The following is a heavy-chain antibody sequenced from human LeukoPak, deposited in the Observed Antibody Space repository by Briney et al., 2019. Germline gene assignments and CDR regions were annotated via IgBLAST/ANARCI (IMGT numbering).Heavy chain of an antibody. D-gene: IGHD5-18*01. CDR1: GGSISSSSYF. CDR3: AREEYSYGYARYFDY. CDR2: MFYSGST. J-gene: IGHJ4*02. V-gene: IGHV4-39*07. Sequence: PSETLSLTCTVSGGSISSSSYFWAWIRQPPGKGLEWIGSMFYSGSTYYNPSLKSRVTISVDTSKNHFSLKLSSVTAADSAVYFCAREEYSYGYARYFDYWGQGTLVTVSS.